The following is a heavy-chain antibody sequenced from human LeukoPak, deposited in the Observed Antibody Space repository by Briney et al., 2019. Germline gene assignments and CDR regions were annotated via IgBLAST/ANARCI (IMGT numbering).Heavy chain of an antibody. J-gene: IGHJ4*02. CDR1: GLTFSSYS. Sequence: GGSLRLSCAASGLTFSSYSMNWVRQAPGKGLEWVSSISSSSSYIYYADSVKGRFTISRDNAKNSLYLQMNSLRAEDTAVYYCAREYCSSTSCYGHFDYWGQGTLVTVSS. CDR2: ISSSSSYI. CDR3: AREYCSSTSCYGHFDY. D-gene: IGHD2-2*01. V-gene: IGHV3-21*01.